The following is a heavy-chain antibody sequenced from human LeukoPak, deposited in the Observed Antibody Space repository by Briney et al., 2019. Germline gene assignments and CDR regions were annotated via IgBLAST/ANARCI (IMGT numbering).Heavy chain of an antibody. J-gene: IGHJ4*02. CDR3: ARTYYYDSNHFDY. CDR1: GGSISSSSYY. D-gene: IGHD3-22*01. CDR2: IYYSGST. V-gene: IGHV4-39*07. Sequence: SSETLSLTCTVSGGSISSSSYYWGWIRQPPGKGLEWIGSIYYSGSTYYNPSLKSRVTISVDTSKNQFSLKLSSVTAADTAVYYCARTYYYDSNHFDYWGQGTLVTVSS.